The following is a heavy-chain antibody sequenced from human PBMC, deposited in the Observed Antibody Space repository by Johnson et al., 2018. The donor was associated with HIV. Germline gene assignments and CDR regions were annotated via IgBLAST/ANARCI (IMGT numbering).Heavy chain of an antibody. Sequence: MLLVESGGGVVQPGRSLRLSCAASGFTFSSYAMHWVRQAPGKGLEWVGRVRKRVNSYTTEYAASVRGRFTISRDDSKNSLYLQMNSLRAEDTAVYSCARLNSGRSYGAYDAFDIWGQGTMVTVSS. V-gene: IGHV3-72*01. CDR3: ARLNSGRSYGAYDAFDI. CDR1: GFTFSSYA. D-gene: IGHD1-26*01. CDR2: VRKRVNSYTT. J-gene: IGHJ3*02.